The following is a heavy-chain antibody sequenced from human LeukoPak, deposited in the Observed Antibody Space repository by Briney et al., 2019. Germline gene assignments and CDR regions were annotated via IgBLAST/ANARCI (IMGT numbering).Heavy chain of an antibody. CDR1: GFNFSIYG. CDR3: VKDQGECPGSRCYLRFLEY. J-gene: IGHJ4*02. V-gene: IGHV3-30*02. D-gene: IGHD3-3*01. Sequence: PGGSLRLSCAASGFNFSIYGMHWVRQAPGKGLEWVTFARYDQSATVYADSVQGRFATSRDNSKNTVYLQMNSLRVEDTALYFCVKDQGECPGSRCYLRFLEYWGQGTLVIVSS. CDR2: ARYDQSAT.